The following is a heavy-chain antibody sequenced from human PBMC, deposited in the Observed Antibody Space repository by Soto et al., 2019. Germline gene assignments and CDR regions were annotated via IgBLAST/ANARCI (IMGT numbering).Heavy chain of an antibody. CDR3: ARDPSLRGLSWFAP. D-gene: IGHD3-10*01. CDR1: GYIFTDYA. CDR2: INTAKGNT. Sequence: QVHLVQSGAEVKKPGASVKVSCKTSGYIFTDYAMYWLRQATGQRHEWMGWINTAKGNTKYSQKFQGRVTISRDTSATTIYMEVSNLKPEDTAGYYCARDPSLRGLSWFAPWGQGTLVTVSS. V-gene: IGHV1-3*04. J-gene: IGHJ5*02.